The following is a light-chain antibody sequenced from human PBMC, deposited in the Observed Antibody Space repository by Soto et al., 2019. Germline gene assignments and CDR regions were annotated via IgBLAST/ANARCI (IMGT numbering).Light chain of an antibody. J-gene: IGLJ1*01. CDR2: SNN. CDR3: ASYTSSATYV. CDR1: SSNIGSNT. V-gene: IGLV1-44*01. Sequence: QSVLTQPPSASGTPGQRVTISCSGSSSNIGSNTVNWYQQLPGTAPKLLIYSNNQRPSGVPDRFSGSKSGTSASLAISGLQSEDEADYYCASYTSSATYVIGTGTKVTVL.